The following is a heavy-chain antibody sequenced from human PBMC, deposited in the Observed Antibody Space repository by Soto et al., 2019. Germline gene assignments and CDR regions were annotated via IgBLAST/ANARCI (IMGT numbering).Heavy chain of an antibody. Sequence: EVQLLESGGGLVQPGGSLRLSCAASGFTFGAYAMSWVRQAPGKGLEWVSGVNGGGESTYYADSVKGRFTISRDKSKDTLYLQMNSLRADDTAVYYCAKAGYEGSGYFPWCNDYWGQRTLVHVSS. CDR3: AKAGYEGSGYFPWCNDY. D-gene: IGHD3-22*01. V-gene: IGHV3-23*01. J-gene: IGHJ4*02. CDR1: GFTFGAYA. CDR2: VNGGGEST.